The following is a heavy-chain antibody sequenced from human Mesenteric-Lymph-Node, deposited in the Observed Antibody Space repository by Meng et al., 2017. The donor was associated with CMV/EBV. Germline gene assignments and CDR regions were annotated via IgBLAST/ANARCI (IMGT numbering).Heavy chain of an antibody. D-gene: IGHD2-2*01. J-gene: IGHJ4*02. V-gene: IGHV3-30-3*01. CDR3: ARVGFRGCSSTSCYEDY. CDR2: ISYDGSNK. Sequence: GESLKISCAASGFTFSSYAMHWVRQAPGKGLEWVAVISYDGSNKYYADSVKGRFTISRDNSKNTLYLQMNSLRAEDTAVYYCARVGFRGCSSTSCYEDYWGQGTLVTVSS. CDR1: GFTFSSYA.